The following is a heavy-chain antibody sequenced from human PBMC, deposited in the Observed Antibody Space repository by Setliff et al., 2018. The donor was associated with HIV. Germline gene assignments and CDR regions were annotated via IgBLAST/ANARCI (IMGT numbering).Heavy chain of an antibody. J-gene: IGHJ4*02. CDR3: ARVWPRGLISFYGY. Sequence: ASVKVSCKASGYTFTRYYMHWVRQAPGQGLEWMGMISPSGISTSYAQKFQGRLTMTRDTSTSTVYMELSSLRSEDTAVYYCARVWPRGLISFYGYWGQGTLVTVSS. V-gene: IGHV1-46*03. D-gene: IGHD2-2*01. CDR1: GYTFTRYY. CDR2: ISPSGIST.